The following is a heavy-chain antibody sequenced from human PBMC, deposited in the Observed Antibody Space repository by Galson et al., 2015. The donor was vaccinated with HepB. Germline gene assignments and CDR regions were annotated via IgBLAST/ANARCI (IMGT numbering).Heavy chain of an antibody. CDR1: GYTFTSYG. CDR3: TRVGEPYSSSWSAY. V-gene: IGHV1-18*01. D-gene: IGHD6-13*01. J-gene: IGHJ4*02. Sequence: SVKVSCKASGYTFTSYGLTWVRQVPGQGLEWMGWISAYNGDTNYALKFQGRLTMTTDTSTSTAYMEMRSLRSDDTAVYYCTRVGEPYSSSWSAYWGQGTLVTVSS. CDR2: ISAYNGDT.